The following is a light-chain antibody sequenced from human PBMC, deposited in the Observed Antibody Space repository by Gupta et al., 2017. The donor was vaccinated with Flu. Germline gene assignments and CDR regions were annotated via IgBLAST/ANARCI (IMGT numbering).Light chain of an antibody. J-gene: IGKJ2*03. V-gene: IGKV3-15*01. CDR1: QSVNSN. CDR2: GAS. CDR3: QQCDNWPHS. Sequence: EIVMTQSPATLSVSPGERATLSCRASQSVNSNLAWYQHKPGQAPRLLIYGASTRATGIPARFSGSGSGTEFTLTISSLQSEDFAVYYCQQCDNWPHSFGQGTRLEI.